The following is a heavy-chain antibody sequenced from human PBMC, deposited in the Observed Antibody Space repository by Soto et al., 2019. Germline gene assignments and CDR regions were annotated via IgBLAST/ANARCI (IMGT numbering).Heavy chain of an antibody. CDR1: GYTFTSYG. CDR2: IIPILGIA. CDR3: ARDPPTSLAHYYGMDV. V-gene: IGHV1-69*04. J-gene: IGHJ6*02. Sequence: SVKVSCKASGYTFTSYGISWVRQAPGQGLEWMGRIIPILGIANYAQKFQGRVTITADKSTSTAYMELSSLRSEDTAVYYCARDPPTSLAHYYGMDVWGQGTTVTVSS.